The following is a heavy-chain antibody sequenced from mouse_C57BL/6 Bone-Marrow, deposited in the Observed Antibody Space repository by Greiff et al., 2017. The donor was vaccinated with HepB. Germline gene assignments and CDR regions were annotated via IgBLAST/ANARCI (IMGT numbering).Heavy chain of an antibody. D-gene: IGHD2-10*01. Sequence: QVKLMESGPGLVQPSQSLSITCTVSGFSLTSYGVHWVRQSPGKGLEWLGVIWRGGSTDYNAAFMSRLSITKDNSKSQVFFKMNSLQADDTAIYYCATFYGNYLFDVWGTGTTVTVSS. CDR2: IWRGGST. CDR1: GFSLTSYG. CDR3: ATFYGNYLFDV. J-gene: IGHJ1*03. V-gene: IGHV2-5*01.